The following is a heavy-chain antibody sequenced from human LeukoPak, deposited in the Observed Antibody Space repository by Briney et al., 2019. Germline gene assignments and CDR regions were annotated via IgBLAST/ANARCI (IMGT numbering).Heavy chain of an antibody. V-gene: IGHV3-13*01. D-gene: IGHD7-27*01. CDR3: IRIRTGEHQYGMDV. CDR1: GFTFSSSD. Sequence: GGSLRLSCAASGFTFSSSDMHWVRQATGKGLEWVSAIDTVGNTYYAGSVKGRFTISRENAKNSLYLQMNSLRDGDTAVYYCIRIRTGEHQYGMDVWGQGTTVTVSS. J-gene: IGHJ6*02. CDR2: IDTVGNT.